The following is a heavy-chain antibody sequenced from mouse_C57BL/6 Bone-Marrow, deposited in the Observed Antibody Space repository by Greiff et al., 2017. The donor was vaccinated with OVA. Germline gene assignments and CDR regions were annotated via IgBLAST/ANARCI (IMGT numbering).Heavy chain of an antibody. Sequence: VQLQESGPGLVQPSQSLSITCTVSGFSLTSYGVHWVRQSPGKGLEWLGVIWSGGSTDYNAAFISRLSISKDNSKSQVFFKMNSLQADATAIYSCARMAYYSNYDWYFDVWGTGTTVTVSS. J-gene: IGHJ1*03. D-gene: IGHD2-5*01. CDR2: IWSGGST. V-gene: IGHV2-2*01. CDR3: ARMAYYSNYDWYFDV. CDR1: GFSLTSYG.